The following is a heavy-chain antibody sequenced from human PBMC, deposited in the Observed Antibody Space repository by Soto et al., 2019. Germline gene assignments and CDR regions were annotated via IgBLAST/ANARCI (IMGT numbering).Heavy chain of an antibody. J-gene: IGHJ4*02. CDR1: GFTFSGSA. CDR2: IRSKANSYAT. D-gene: IGHD4-17*01. V-gene: IGHV3-73*01. CDR3: TRHLFTRGTVTTPFDY. Sequence: EVQLVESGGGLVQPGGSLKLSCAASGFTFSGSAMHWVRQASGKGLEWVGRIRSKANSYATAYAASVKGRFTISRDDSKNTAYLQMNSLKTEDTAVYYCTRHLFTRGTVTTPFDYWGQGTLVTVSS.